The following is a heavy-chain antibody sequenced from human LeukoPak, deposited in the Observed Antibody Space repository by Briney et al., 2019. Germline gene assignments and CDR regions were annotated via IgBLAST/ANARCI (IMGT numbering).Heavy chain of an antibody. CDR1: GGSISSGGYY. Sequence: SETLSLTCTVSGGSISSGGYYWSWIRQPPGKGLEWIGYIYYSGSTTYNPSLKSRVTISIDTSKNQFSLRLNSVTAADTAMYYCARATVNDWFDPWGQGTLVTVSS. V-gene: IGHV4-61*08. CDR2: IYYSGST. CDR3: ARATVNDWFDP. J-gene: IGHJ5*02. D-gene: IGHD4-17*01.